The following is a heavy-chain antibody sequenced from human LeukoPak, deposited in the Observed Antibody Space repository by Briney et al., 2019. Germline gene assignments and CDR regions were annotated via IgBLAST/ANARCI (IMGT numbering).Heavy chain of an antibody. CDR3: ARGGGQQLNYYYYGMDV. CDR1: GYTFTSYG. Sequence: ASVTVSCKASGYTFTSYGISWVRRAPGQGLEWMGWISAYNGNTNYAQKLQGRVTMTTDTSTGTAYMELRSLRSDDTAVYYCARGGGQQLNYYYYGMDVWGQGTTVTVSS. J-gene: IGHJ6*02. CDR2: ISAYNGNT. V-gene: IGHV1-18*01. D-gene: IGHD6-13*01.